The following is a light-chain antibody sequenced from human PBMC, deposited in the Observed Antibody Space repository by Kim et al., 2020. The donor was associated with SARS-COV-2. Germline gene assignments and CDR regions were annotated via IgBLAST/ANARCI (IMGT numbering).Light chain of an antibody. V-gene: IGLV3-21*04. CDR1: NIRDKS. CDR3: QVWDDSNGLTWV. J-gene: IGLJ3*02. CDR2: YDS. Sequence: PGKTAESSCGGNNIRDKSVHWYQQKAGQAPVLVIYYDSDRPSGIPERFSGSNSGNAATLIISRVEVGDEADYYCQVWDDSNGLTWVFGGGTQLTVL.